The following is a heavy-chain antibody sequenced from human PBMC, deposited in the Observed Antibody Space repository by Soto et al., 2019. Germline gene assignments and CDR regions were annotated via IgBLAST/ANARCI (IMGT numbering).Heavy chain of an antibody. CDR3: ARDPMIVVVITSSYFDY. CDR2: ISYDGSNK. D-gene: IGHD3-22*01. CDR1: GFTFSSYA. Sequence: HPGGSLRLSCAASGFTFSSYAMHWVRQAPGKGLEWVAVISYDGSNKYYADSVKGRFTISRDNSKNTLYLQMNSLRAEDTAVYYCARDPMIVVVITSSYFDYWGQGTLVTVSS. J-gene: IGHJ4*02. V-gene: IGHV3-30-3*01.